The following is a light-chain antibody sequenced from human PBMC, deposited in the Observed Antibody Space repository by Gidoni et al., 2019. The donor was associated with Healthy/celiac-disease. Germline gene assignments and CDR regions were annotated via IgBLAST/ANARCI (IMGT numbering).Light chain of an antibody. J-gene: IGLJ2*01. Sequence: QSALTQPAAVSGSPGPSITISCTGTSSDVGGYNYVSWYQQHPGKAPKLMIYEVSNRPSGVSNRFSGLQAEDEADYYCSSYTSSSTVVFGGGTKLTVL. CDR2: EVS. CDR3: SSYTSSSTVV. V-gene: IGLV2-14*01. CDR1: SSDVGGYNY.